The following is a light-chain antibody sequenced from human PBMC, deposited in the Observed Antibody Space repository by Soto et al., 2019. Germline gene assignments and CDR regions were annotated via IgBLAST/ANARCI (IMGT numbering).Light chain of an antibody. CDR3: AVWDDSLNAWV. V-gene: IGLV1-44*01. Sequence: QSVLTQPPSASGTPGQSVTISCSGSTSNIGSNTVNWYQQLPGTAPKLLVYSNDQRPSGVPYRFSASKSGTSAFLAISGLQSEDEADYDCAVWDDSLNAWVFGGGTKLTVL. CDR1: TSNIGSNT. J-gene: IGLJ3*02. CDR2: SND.